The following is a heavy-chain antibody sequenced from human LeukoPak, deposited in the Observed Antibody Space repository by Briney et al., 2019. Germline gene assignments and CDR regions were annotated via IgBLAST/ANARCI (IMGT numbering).Heavy chain of an antibody. CDR3: ARLRLGGGYSYGYY. D-gene: IGHD5-18*01. CDR1: GGCISSYY. J-gene: IGHJ4*02. Sequence: SETLSLTCTGSGGCISSYYWSWIRQPPGKGLEWIGYIYYSGSTNYNPSLKSRVTISVDTSKNQFSLKLSSVTAADTAVYYCARLRLGGGYSYGYYWGQGTLVTVSS. CDR2: IYYSGST. V-gene: IGHV4-59*08.